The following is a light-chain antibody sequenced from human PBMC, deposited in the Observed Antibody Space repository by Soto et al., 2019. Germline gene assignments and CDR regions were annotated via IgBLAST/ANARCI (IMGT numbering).Light chain of an antibody. CDR1: QSVSSN. CDR3: QQYNNWPMYT. CDR2: GAS. J-gene: IGKJ2*01. Sequence: EIVMTQSPATLSVSPGERATLSCRASQSVSSNLAWYQQKPGQAPRLLIYGASTRATGIPARFSGSGSGTEFTLPISGLQSEDFAVYYCQQYNNWPMYTFGKGTKLEIK. V-gene: IGKV3-15*01.